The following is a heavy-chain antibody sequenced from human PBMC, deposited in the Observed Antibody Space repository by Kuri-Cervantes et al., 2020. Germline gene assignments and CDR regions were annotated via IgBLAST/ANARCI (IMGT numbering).Heavy chain of an antibody. Sequence: GESLKIPCAASGIPFSRSGMHSVRQAPGKGLEWVAVISYDGSNKYYADSVKGRFTISRDNSKNTLYLQMNSLRAEDTAVYYCAKDLVVGLRYFDWLRPTSYYYYYSMDVWGQGTTVTVSS. CDR1: GIPFSRSG. D-gene: IGHD3-9*01. V-gene: IGHV3-30*18. J-gene: IGHJ6*02. CDR2: ISYDGSNK. CDR3: AKDLVVGLRYFDWLRPTSYYYYYSMDV.